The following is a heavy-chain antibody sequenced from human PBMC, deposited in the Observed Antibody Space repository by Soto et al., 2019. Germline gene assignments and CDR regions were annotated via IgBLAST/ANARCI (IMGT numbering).Heavy chain of an antibody. CDR3: AKMWEEVVTARLTFDY. Sequence: TSETLSLTCAVSGGSISSGGYSWSWIRQPPGKGLEWIGYIYHSGSTYYNPSLKSRVTISVDRSKNQFSLKLSSVTAADTAVYYCAKMWEEVVTARLTFDYWGQGTLVTVSS. CDR2: IYHSGST. CDR1: GGSISSGGYS. V-gene: IGHV4-30-2*01. J-gene: IGHJ4*02. D-gene: IGHD2-21*02.